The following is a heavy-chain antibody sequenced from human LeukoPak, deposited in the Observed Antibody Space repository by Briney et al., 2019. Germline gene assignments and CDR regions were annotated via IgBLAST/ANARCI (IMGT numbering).Heavy chain of an antibody. V-gene: IGHV1-69*13. CDR3: ARAPYYYGSGSYGEHYYYYMDV. J-gene: IGHJ6*03. D-gene: IGHD3-10*01. CDR2: IIPIFGTA. Sequence: SVKVSCKASGGTFSSYAISWVRQAPGQGLEWMGGIIPIFGTANYAQKFQGRVTITADESTSTAYMELSSLRSEDTAVYYCARAPYYYGSGSYGEHYYYYMDVWGKGTTVTISS. CDR1: GGTFSSYA.